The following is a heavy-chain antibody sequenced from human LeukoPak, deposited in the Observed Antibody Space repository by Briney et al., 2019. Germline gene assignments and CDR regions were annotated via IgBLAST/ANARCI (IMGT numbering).Heavy chain of an antibody. CDR2: INHSGST. D-gene: IGHD6-13*01. CDR1: GGSFSGYY. J-gene: IGHJ4*02. V-gene: IGHV4-34*01. Sequence: SETLSLTCAVYGGSFSGYYWSWIRQPPGKGLEWIGGINHSGSTNYNPSLKSRVTISVDTSENQFSLKLSSVTAADTAVYYCATTGYSSSWTRRPPYYFDYWGQGTLVTVSS. CDR3: ATTGYSSSWTRRPPYYFDY.